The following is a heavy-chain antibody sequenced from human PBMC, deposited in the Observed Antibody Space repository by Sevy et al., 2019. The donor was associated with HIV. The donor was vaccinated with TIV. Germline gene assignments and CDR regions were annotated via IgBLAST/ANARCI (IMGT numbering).Heavy chain of an antibody. CDR2: IRYDGSNK. D-gene: IGHD2-8*02. CDR3: ARGTPAFCTGGVCFNWFDP. Sequence: GGSLRLSCAASRISFNGYGMHWVRQAPGKGLEWVAFIRYDGSNKYYADSVKGRFTISRDDSKNTLYLQMNSLRAEDTALYYCARGTPAFCTGGVCFNWFDPWGQGTLVTVSS. J-gene: IGHJ5*02. CDR1: RISFNGYG. V-gene: IGHV3-30*02.